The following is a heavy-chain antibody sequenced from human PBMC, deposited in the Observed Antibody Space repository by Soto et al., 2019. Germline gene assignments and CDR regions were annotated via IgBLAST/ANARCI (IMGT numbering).Heavy chain of an antibody. V-gene: IGHV3-21*01. D-gene: IGHD2-15*01. CDR2: ISSSGYI. J-gene: IGHJ6*02. CDR3: ARDCSGGNCYPGMDV. CDR1: GFNVNSYT. Sequence: EVQLVESGGGLVKPGGSLRLSCAASGFNVNSYTINWVRQAPGKRLEWLSSISSSGYIFSTDSVRGRFTISRDNAKNSVYLQINSLRAEDTAVYFCARDCSGGNCYPGMDVWGQGTTVTVSS.